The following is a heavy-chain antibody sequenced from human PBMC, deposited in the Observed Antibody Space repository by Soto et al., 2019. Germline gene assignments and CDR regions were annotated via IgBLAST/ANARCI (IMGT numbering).Heavy chain of an antibody. CDR1: GGSISSGGYS. V-gene: IGHV4-30-2*01. Sequence: SETLSLTCAVSGGSISSGGYSWSWIRQPPGKGLEWIGYIYHSGSTYYNPSLKSRVTISVDRSKNQFSLKLSSMTAADTAVYYCARGTDGMDVWGQGTTVTVSS. D-gene: IGHD4-17*01. J-gene: IGHJ6*02. CDR2: IYHSGST. CDR3: ARGTDGMDV.